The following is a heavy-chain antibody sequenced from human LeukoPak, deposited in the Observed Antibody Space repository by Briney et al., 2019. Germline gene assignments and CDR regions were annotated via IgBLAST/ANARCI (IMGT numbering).Heavy chain of an antibody. D-gene: IGHD3-22*01. Sequence: SGGSLRLSCAASGFTFSSYGMHWVRQAPGKGLEWVAVIWYDGSNKYYADSVKGRFTISIDNSKNTLYLQMNSLRAEDTAVYYCARPHDSSGYYRYWFDYWGQGTLVTVSS. CDR3: ARPHDSSGYYRYWFDY. CDR2: IWYDGSNK. J-gene: IGHJ4*02. CDR1: GFTFSSYG. V-gene: IGHV3-33*01.